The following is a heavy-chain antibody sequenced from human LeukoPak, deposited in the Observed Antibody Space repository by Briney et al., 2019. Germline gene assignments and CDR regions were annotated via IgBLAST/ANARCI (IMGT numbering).Heavy chain of an antibody. D-gene: IGHD4-17*01. J-gene: IGHJ6*02. CDR1: GGSFSGYY. CDR2: INHSGST. V-gene: IGHV4-34*01. Sequence: SETLSLTCAVYGGSFSGYYWSWIRQPPGKGLEWIGEINHSGSTNYNPSLKSRVTISVDTSKNQFSLKLSSVTAADTAVYYCARKIDYGAYYYYYGMDVWGQGTTVTVSS. CDR3: ARKIDYGAYYYYYGMDV.